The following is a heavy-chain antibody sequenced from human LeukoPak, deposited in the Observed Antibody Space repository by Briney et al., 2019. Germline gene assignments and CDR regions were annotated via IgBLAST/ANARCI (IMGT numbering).Heavy chain of an antibody. CDR1: GFTFSSYA. V-gene: IGHV3-23*01. Sequence: GGSLRLSCAASGFTFSSYAMSWVRQAPGKGLEWVSAISGSGGSTYYADSVKGRFTISRDNSKNTLYLQMNSLRAEDTAVYYCAKDSRYYYDSSGYNDYWGQGTLVTVSS. J-gene: IGHJ4*02. CDR3: AKDSRYYYDSSGYNDY. CDR2: ISGSGGST. D-gene: IGHD3-22*01.